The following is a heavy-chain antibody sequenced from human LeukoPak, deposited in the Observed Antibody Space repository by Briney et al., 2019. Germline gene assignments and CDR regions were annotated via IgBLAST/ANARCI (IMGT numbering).Heavy chain of an antibody. CDR1: GYTLTGYY. CDR3: ARDRYYYDSTDYPYSVAFDI. J-gene: IGHJ3*02. Sequence: ASVKVSCKASGYTLTGYYMHWGRQAPGQGLEWMGWINANSSATNYAQKFQGRVTMTRDTSISTAYMELSRLRSDDTAVYYCARDRYYYDSTDYPYSVAFDIWGQGTMVTVSS. V-gene: IGHV1-2*02. D-gene: IGHD3-22*01. CDR2: INANSSAT.